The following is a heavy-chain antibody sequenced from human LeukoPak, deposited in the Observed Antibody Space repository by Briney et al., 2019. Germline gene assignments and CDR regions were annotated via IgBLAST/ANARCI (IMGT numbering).Heavy chain of an antibody. D-gene: IGHD3-22*01. J-gene: IGHJ4*02. CDR2: ISSSGSTI. V-gene: IGHV3-48*03. Sequence: GGSLRLSCAASGFTFSSYEMNWVRQAPGKGLEWVSYISSSGSTIYYADSVEGRFTISRDNAKNSLYLQMNSLRAEDTALYYCARDLYYYDSSGYYGHYFDYWGQGTLVTVSS. CDR1: GFTFSSYE. CDR3: ARDLYYYDSSGYYGHYFDY.